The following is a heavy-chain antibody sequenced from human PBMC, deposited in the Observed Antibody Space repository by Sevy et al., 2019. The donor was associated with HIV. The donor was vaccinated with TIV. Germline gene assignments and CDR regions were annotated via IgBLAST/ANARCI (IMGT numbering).Heavy chain of an antibody. V-gene: IGHV1-18*01. J-gene: IGHJ4*02. CDR3: ARDSSPDSSGYYNY. CDR2: ISAYSGNT. Sequence: ASVKVSCKTSGYTFTTYGLTWVRQAPGQGLDWMGWISAYSGNTNYAQKLQGRVTMTTDTSTSTAYMELRSLRSDDTAVYYCARDSSPDSSGYYNYWGQGTLVTVSS. D-gene: IGHD3-22*01. CDR1: GYTFTTYG.